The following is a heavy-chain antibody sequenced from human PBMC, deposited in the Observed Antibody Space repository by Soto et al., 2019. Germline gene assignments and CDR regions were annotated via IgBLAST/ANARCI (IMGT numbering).Heavy chain of an antibody. V-gene: IGHV3-23*01. Sequence: EVQLLESGGGLVQPGGSLRLSCAASGFTFNSYAMNWVRQAPGKGLELVSIITGSGDDTLHADSVKGRFTISRDNSKNTLYLQMNSLRAEDTAVYYCAKDYRRASEQIQWLVGYYFDYWGQGTLVTVSS. CDR2: ITGSGDDT. CDR1: GFTFNSYA. D-gene: IGHD6-19*01. J-gene: IGHJ4*02. CDR3: AKDYRRASEQIQWLVGYYFDY.